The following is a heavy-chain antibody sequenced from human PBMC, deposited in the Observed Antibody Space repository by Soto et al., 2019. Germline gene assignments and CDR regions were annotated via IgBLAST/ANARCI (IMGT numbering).Heavy chain of an antibody. V-gene: IGHV3-11*01. J-gene: IGHJ5*02. CDR3: ASLTTTNPPFGDRSRNWFDP. Sequence: GGSLRLSCAASGFTFSDYYMSWIRQAPGKGLEWVSYISSSGSTIYYADSVKGRFTISRDNAKNSLYLQMNSLRAEDTAVYYCASLTTTNPPFGDRSRNWFDPWGQGTLVTVSS. D-gene: IGHD3-10*01. CDR2: ISSSGSTI. CDR1: GFTFSDYY.